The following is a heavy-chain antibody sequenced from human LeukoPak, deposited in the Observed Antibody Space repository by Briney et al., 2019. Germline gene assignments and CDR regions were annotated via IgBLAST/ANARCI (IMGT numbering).Heavy chain of an antibody. V-gene: IGHV3-9*01. CDR2: ISWNSGSI. D-gene: IGHD3-10*01. Sequence: GGSLRLSCAASGFTFDDYAMHWVRQAPGKGLEWVSGISWNSGSIGYADSVKGRFTISRDNAKDSMDLQMNSLRAEDTALYYCAKDTGRRFGESRAFDYWGQGTLVTVSS. J-gene: IGHJ4*02. CDR3: AKDTGRRFGESRAFDY. CDR1: GFTFDDYA.